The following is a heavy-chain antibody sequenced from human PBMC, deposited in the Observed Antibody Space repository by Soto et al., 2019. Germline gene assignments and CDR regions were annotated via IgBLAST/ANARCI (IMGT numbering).Heavy chain of an antibody. CDR1: GFTFSSYA. J-gene: IGHJ4*02. Sequence: GGSLRLSCAASGFTFSSYAMSWVRQAPGKGLEWVSAISGSGGSTYYADSVKGRFTISRDNSKNTLYLQMNSLRAEDTAVYYCAKDQIPLRVPITMVRGAPADYWGQGTLVTVSS. CDR3: AKDQIPLRVPITMVRGAPADY. CDR2: ISGSGGST. V-gene: IGHV3-23*01. D-gene: IGHD3-10*01.